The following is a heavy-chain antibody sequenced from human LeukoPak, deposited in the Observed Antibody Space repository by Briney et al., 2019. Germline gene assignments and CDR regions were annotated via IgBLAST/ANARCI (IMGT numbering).Heavy chain of an antibody. D-gene: IGHD6-19*01. J-gene: IGHJ4*02. CDR2: IVVGSGNT. CDR3: AARSSYSSGWNFDY. CDR1: EFSFTSSA. V-gene: IGHV1-58*01. Sequence: GASVKVSCKSSEFSFTSSAARWVRQARGQRLEWIGWIVVGSGNTNYAQKFQERVTITRDMSTSTAYLELSSLRSEDTAVYYRAARSSYSSGWNFDYWGQGTLVTVSS.